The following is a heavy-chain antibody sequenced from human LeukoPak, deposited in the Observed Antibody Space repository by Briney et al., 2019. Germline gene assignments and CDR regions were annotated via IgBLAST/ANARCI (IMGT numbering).Heavy chain of an antibody. CDR2: IYHSGST. CDR1: GYSISSGYY. D-gene: IGHD4-17*01. J-gene: IGHJ4*02. Sequence: SETLSLTCAVSGYSISSGYYWGWNRQPPGKGLEWIGSIYHSGSTYYNPSLKSRVTISVDTSKNQFSLKLSSVTAADTAVYYCARVEDGDYVFDYWGQGTLVTVSS. V-gene: IGHV4-38-2*01. CDR3: ARVEDGDYVFDY.